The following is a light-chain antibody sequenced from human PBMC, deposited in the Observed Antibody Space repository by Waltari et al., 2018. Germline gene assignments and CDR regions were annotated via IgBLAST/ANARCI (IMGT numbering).Light chain of an antibody. CDR3: HHYSSISYP. V-gene: IGKV1-5*03. CDR1: QSVFLS. Sequence: DIQMTQSPSTLSASVGDRVTIACRASQSVFLSLAWYQQKAGKAPKLLISRASDLESGVPSRFSASGSGTIFTLTIDGLQPDDFATYYCHHYSSISYPFGQGTKLEI. J-gene: IGKJ2*01. CDR2: RAS.